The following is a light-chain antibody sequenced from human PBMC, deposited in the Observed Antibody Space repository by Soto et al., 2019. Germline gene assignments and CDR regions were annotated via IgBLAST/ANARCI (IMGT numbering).Light chain of an antibody. Sequence: DIVLTQSPGTLSLSPGERATLSCRASQSVTNNYLAWYQQKPGQAPRLLIYGASTRATGTPARFSGSGSGTDFTLTISSLEPEDFAVYYCQQRSNWPTFGGGTKVDIK. CDR3: QQRSNWPT. CDR2: GAS. V-gene: IGKV3D-20*02. CDR1: QSVTNNY. J-gene: IGKJ4*01.